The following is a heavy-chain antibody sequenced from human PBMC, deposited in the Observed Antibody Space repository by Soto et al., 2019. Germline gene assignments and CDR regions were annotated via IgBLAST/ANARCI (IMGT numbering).Heavy chain of an antibody. CDR3: ARDLVVPAGTYYYAMHV. CDR2: ISYSGST. V-gene: IGHV4-61*01. Sequence: PSETLSLTCTVSGGSVRSVNQYWNWIRQPPGKGLEWIGYISYSGSTKYNPSLKSRITISRDTSKNQLSLKMSSVTAADTAVYYCARDLVVPAGTYYYAMHVWGQGTTVTVSS. J-gene: IGHJ6*02. D-gene: IGHD2-2*01. CDR1: GGSVRSVNQY.